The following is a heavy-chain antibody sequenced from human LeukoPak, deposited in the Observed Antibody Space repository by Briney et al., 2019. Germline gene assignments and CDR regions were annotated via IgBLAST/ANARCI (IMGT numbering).Heavy chain of an antibody. D-gene: IGHD6-13*01. CDR2: IGTVGDT. Sequence: GGSLRLSCTASGLTFSSYDMHWVRQVTGKGLEWVSAIGTVGDTHYQGSVKGRFTIFRENAKNSVYLQMNNLRAGDTAVYYCSTGGAPAGHAYHVWGQGTMVTVSS. V-gene: IGHV3-13*01. CDR3: STGGAPAGHAYHV. J-gene: IGHJ3*01. CDR1: GLTFSSYD.